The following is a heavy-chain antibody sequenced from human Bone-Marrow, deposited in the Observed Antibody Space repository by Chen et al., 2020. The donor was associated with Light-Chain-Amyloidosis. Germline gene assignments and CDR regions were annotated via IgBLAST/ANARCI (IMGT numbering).Heavy chain of an antibody. D-gene: IGHD3-22*01. CDR1: GFTFSSYA. CDR2: ICGSCGST. J-gene: IGHJ4*02. Sequence: EVQLLESGGGLVQPGGSLRLSCAAPGFTFSSYAMNWVRQAPGKGLEWVSAICGSCGSTYYADSVTGRFTISRDNSKNTLYLQMNSLRAEDTAVYYCAKDRWDYYDSSGYYGYFDYWGQGTLVTVSS. CDR3: AKDRWDYYDSSGYYGYFDY. V-gene: IGHV3-23*01.